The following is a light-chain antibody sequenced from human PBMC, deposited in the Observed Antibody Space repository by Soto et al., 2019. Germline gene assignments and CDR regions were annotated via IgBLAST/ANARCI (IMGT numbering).Light chain of an antibody. Sequence: EIVMTQSPATLSVSPGERATLSCRASQSVSSDLAWYQQKPGQAPRLLIYGASTRATEVPASFSGSGSGTEFTLTISSRQSEDFAVYFCQQYNNWPLTFGGGTKVEIK. CDR1: QSVSSD. V-gene: IGKV3-15*01. CDR2: GAS. J-gene: IGKJ4*01. CDR3: QQYNNWPLT.